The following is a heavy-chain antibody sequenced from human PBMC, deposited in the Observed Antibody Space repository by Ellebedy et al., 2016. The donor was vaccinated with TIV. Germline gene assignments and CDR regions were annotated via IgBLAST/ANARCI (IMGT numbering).Heavy chain of an antibody. CDR2: IKQDGSEI. V-gene: IGHV3-7*03. CDR3: AKVVKGSLDP. CDR1: GFTFSNYW. J-gene: IGHJ5*02. D-gene: IGHD2-15*01. Sequence: GGSLRLXXAASGFTFSNYWMSWVRQAPGKGLEWVANIKQDGSEIYYVDSVKGRFTISRDNAKNSLYLQMNSLRAEDTAVYYCAKVVKGSLDPWGQGTLVTVSS.